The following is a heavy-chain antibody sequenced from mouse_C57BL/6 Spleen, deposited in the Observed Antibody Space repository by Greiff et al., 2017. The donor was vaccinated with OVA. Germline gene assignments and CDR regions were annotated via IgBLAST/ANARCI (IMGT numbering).Heavy chain of an antibody. CDR2: IYPGDGDT. CDR1: GYAFSSSW. V-gene: IGHV1-82*01. Sequence: QVQLQQSGPELVKPGASVKISCKASGYAFSSSWMNWVKQRPGKGLEWIGRIYPGDGDTNYNGKFKGKATLTADKSSSTAYMQLSSLTSEDSAVYFCARGGFFAYCGQGTLVTVSA. CDR3: ARGGFFAY. J-gene: IGHJ3*01.